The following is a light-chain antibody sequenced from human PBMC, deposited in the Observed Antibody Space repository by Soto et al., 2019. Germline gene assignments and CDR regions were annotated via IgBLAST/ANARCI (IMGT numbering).Light chain of an antibody. V-gene: IGKV3-20*01. Sequence: EMVLTQSPGTLSLSPGERATLSCRASQSVRSNYLAWYQQKPGQAPRLLIYGASSRPTGIPDRFSGSGSGTDFPLTISRLEPEDFEVYYCQHYGSSAYTFGQGTTLEIK. J-gene: IGKJ2*01. CDR1: QSVRSNY. CDR3: QHYGSSAYT. CDR2: GAS.